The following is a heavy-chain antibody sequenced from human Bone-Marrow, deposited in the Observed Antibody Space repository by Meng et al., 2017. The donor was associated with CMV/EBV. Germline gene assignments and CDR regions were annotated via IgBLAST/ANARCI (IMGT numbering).Heavy chain of an antibody. D-gene: IGHD6-6*01. CDR3: ARGLAARRKYNWFDP. J-gene: IGHJ5*02. CDR2: IYSGGGT. V-gene: IGHV3-66*02. CDR1: GFTVSDNY. Sequence: ASGFTVSDNYITWVRQAPGKGLEWVSIIYSGGGTYYADSVKGRFTISRDNSKNTVYLQMNSLRAEGTAIYYCARGLAARRKYNWFDPWGQGTLVTVSS.